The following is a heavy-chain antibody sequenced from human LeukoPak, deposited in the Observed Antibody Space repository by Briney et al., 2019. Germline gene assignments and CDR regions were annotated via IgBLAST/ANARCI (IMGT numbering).Heavy chain of an antibody. CDR2: IKQDGSEK. V-gene: IGHV3-7*01. J-gene: IGHJ4*02. CDR3: TREAAAGIDY. CDR1: GFTYSTYW. Sequence: GGSLRLSCAASGFTYSTYWMSWVRQAPGKGLEWVANIKQDGSEKYYLDSVKGRFTISRDNAKNSLYLQMNSLRAEDTAVYFCTREAAAGIDYWGQGTLVTASS. D-gene: IGHD6-13*01.